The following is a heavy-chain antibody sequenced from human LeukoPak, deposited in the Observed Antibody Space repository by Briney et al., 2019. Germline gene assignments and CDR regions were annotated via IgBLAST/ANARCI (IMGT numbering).Heavy chain of an antibody. CDR1: GYTFPSYF. CDR2: INPTGGST. J-gene: IGHJ4*02. D-gene: IGHD3-10*01. CDR3: AREFGEILDY. Sequence: ASVKVSCKASGYTFPSYFMHWVRQAPGQGLEWMGIINPTGGSTTYAQKFQGRVTMTRDTSTSTVYMELSSLRSDDTAVYYCAREFGEILDYWGQGTLVTVSS. V-gene: IGHV1-46*01.